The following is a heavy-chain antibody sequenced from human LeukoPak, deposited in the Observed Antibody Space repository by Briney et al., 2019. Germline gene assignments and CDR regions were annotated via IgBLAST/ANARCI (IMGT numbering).Heavy chain of an antibody. J-gene: IGHJ4*02. CDR1: GGSISSYY. CDR2: IYYSGST. CDR3: ARHGTVSSWSYFDY. V-gene: IGHV4-59*08. D-gene: IGHD6-13*01. Sequence: ETLSLTCTVSGGSISSYYWSWIRQPPGKGRECVGYIYYSGSTYYNPSLKSRLTISVDTSKNQLSLKLSSVTAADTAVYYCARHGTVSSWSYFDYWGQGTLVTVSS.